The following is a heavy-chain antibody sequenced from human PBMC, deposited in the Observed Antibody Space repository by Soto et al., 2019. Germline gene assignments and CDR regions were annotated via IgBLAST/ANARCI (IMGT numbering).Heavy chain of an antibody. CDR2: IRNKVNSYAT. D-gene: IGHD3-10*02. Sequence: GGSLRLSCAASGFTFSGSPIHWVRQASGKGLEWVGRIRNKVNSYATGYGASVKGRFTISRDDSKNTAYLQMNSLKTEDTAVYYCAKDQLYIRGVIHNWFDPWGQGTLVTVSS. CDR3: AKDQLYIRGVIHNWFDP. J-gene: IGHJ5*02. V-gene: IGHV3-73*01. CDR1: GFTFSGSP.